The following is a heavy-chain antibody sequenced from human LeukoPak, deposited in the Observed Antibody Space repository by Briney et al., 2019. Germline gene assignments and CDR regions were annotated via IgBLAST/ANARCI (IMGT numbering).Heavy chain of an antibody. CDR1: GFTFSSYA. V-gene: IGHV3-23*01. CDR3: AKGGSDYDDHGYSFDY. Sequence: PGGSLRLSCAASGFTFSSYAMSWVRQAPGKGLEWVSAISSSGGNTYYADSVKGRFTFSRDNSKNTLYLQMNSLRAEDTAVYYCAKGGSDYDDHGYSFDYWGQGALVTVSS. D-gene: IGHD1-26*01. CDR2: ISSSGGNT. J-gene: IGHJ4*02.